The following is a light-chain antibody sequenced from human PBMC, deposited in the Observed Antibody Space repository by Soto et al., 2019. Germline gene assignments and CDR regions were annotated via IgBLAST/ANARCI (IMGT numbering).Light chain of an antibody. J-gene: IGLJ1*01. CDR1: SRDVGAYNL. CDR3: CSYAGSSRI. V-gene: IGLV2-23*02. CDR2: EVS. Sequence: QSALTQPAYVSGSPGQSITISCTGTSRDVGAYNLVSWYQQYPGKAPKLVIYEVSKRPSGVSDRFSGSKSGNTASLTISGLQADDEADYYCCSYAGSSRIFGTGTKLTVL.